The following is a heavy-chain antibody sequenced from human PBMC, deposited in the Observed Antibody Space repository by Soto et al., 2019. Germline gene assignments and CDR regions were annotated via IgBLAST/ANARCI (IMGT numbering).Heavy chain of an antibody. CDR3: ARNGGGSGSYYHNYGMDV. Sequence: PSETLSLTCTVSGGSISSYYWSWIRQPSGKGLEWIGYIYYSGSADYSPSLKSRVTISVDTSKNQFSLKLSSVTAADTAVYYCARNGGGSGSYYHNYGMDVWGQGTTVTVSS. CDR1: GGSISSYY. CDR2: IYYSGSA. V-gene: IGHV4-59*01. D-gene: IGHD3-10*01. J-gene: IGHJ6*02.